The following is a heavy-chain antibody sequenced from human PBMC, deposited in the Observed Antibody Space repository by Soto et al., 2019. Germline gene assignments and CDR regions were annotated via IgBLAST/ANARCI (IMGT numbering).Heavy chain of an antibody. J-gene: IGHJ4*02. CDR2: VRNKANSYTT. Sequence: GSLRLPGAASGFTFSDSYMDWVRQAPGKGLDWVGRVRNKANSYTTEYAASVKGRFTVSRDDSKNSLYLQMNSLKTEDTAVYYCVKGHLALDNWGPGTLVTVSS. CDR3: VKGHLALDN. CDR1: GFTFSDSY. V-gene: IGHV3-72*01.